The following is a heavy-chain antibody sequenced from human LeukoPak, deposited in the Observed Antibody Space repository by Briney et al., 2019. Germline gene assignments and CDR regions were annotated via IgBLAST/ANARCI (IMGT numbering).Heavy chain of an antibody. CDR1: GGSFSSSSYY. V-gene: IGHV4-39*07. CDR2: IYYSGST. J-gene: IGHJ5*01. Sequence: SETQSLTCTVSGGSFSSSSYYWGWIRQPPGKGLEWMGSIYYSGSTYYNPSLKSRVTISVDTSKNQFSLKLSSVTAADTAVYYCARVAVAGRWFDYWGQGTLVTVSS. D-gene: IGHD6-19*01. CDR3: ARVAVAGRWFDY.